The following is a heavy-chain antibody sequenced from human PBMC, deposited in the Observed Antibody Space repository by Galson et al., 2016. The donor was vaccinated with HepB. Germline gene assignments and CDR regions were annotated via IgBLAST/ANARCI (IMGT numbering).Heavy chain of an antibody. D-gene: IGHD6-13*01. CDR3: ARDARHRSTWYLAFDI. Sequence: SVKVSCKASGGTFSSYAISWVRQAPGQGLEWMGGIIPIFGSANYAQKFQGRLTITADESTSTAYMELSSLRSEDTAVYYCARDARHRSTWYLAFDIWGQGTTLTVSS. J-gene: IGHJ3*02. CDR1: GGTFSSYA. CDR2: IIPIFGSA. V-gene: IGHV1-69*13.